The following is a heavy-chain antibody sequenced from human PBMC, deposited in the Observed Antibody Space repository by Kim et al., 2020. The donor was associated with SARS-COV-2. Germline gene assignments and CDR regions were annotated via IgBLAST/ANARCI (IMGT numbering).Heavy chain of an antibody. Sequence: GGSLRLSCGASGFTFDDYAMHWVRQVPGKGLEWVSGISWNSGSIGYADSVKGRFTISRDNAKNSLYLQMNSLRAEDTALYYCAKDKEYCTNGVCPPAGPFDPWGQGTLVTVSS. CDR3: AKDKEYCTNGVCPPAGPFDP. J-gene: IGHJ5*02. CDR1: GFTFDDYA. D-gene: IGHD2-8*01. CDR2: ISWNSGSI. V-gene: IGHV3-9*01.